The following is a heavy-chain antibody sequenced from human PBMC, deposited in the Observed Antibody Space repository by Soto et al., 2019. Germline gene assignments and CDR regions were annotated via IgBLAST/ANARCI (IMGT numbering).Heavy chain of an antibody. CDR2: IDPSDSYT. CDR3: ARQDSTIFGVVIGSYGMDV. CDR1: GYSFTSYW. V-gene: IGHV5-10-1*01. D-gene: IGHD3-3*01. J-gene: IGHJ6*02. Sequence: GESLKTSCKGSGYSFTSYWISWVRQMPGKGLEWMGRIDPSDSYTNYSPSFQGHVTISADKSISTAYLQWSSLKASDTAMYYCARQDSTIFGVVIGSYGMDVWGQGTTVTVSS.